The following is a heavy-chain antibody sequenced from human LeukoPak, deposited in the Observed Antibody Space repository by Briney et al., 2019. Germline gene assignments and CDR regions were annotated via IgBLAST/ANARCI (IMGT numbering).Heavy chain of an antibody. CDR3: ARDLSNIVPFDY. CDR1: GFTFNTYE. Sequence: PGGSLRLSCAASGFTFNTYEMNWVRQAPGKGLEWVSYITSSGSTVYYADSVKGRFTISRDNAKNSLYLQMNSLRAEDTAIYYCARDLSNIVPFDYWGQGTLVTVSS. J-gene: IGHJ4*02. V-gene: IGHV3-48*03. CDR2: ITSSGSTV. D-gene: IGHD2-2*01.